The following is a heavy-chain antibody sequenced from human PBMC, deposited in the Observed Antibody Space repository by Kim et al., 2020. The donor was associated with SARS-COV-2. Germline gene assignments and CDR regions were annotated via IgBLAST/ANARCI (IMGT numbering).Heavy chain of an antibody. CDR2: IGTAGDT. D-gene: IGHD3-10*01. CDR3: ARGVQTRGDYYGSGSYGGWYFDL. J-gene: IGHJ2*01. V-gene: IGHV3-13*01. Sequence: GGSLRLSCAASGFTFSSYDMHWVRQATGKGLEWVSAIGTAGDTYYPGSVKGRFTISRENAKNSLYLQMNSLRAGDTAVYYCARGVQTRGDYYGSGSYGGWYFDLWGRGTLVTVSS. CDR1: GFTFSSYD.